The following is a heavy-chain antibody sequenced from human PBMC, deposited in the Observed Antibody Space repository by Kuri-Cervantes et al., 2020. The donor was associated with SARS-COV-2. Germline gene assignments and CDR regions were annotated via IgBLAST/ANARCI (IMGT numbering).Heavy chain of an antibody. J-gene: IGHJ6*02. CDR2: ISYDGSNK. Sequence: GESLKISCAASGFTFSSYGVHWVRQAPGKGLEWVAVISYDGSNKYYADSVKGRFTISRDNSKNTLYLQMNSLRAEDTAVYYCAKELSRDIVVVPVYHYYYGMDVWGQGTTVTVSS. V-gene: IGHV3-30*18. CDR3: AKELSRDIVVVPVYHYYYGMDV. D-gene: IGHD2-2*01. CDR1: GFTFSSYG.